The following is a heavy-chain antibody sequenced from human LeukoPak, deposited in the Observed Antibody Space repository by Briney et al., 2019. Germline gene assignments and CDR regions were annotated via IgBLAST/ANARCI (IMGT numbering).Heavy chain of an antibody. V-gene: IGHV4-39*01. CDR3: ARVDIAVVPSANFDY. CDR1: GGSISSSSYY. CDR2: INYSGTT. D-gene: IGHD2-2*01. Sequence: PSETLSLTCTVSGGSISSSSYYWGWIRQAPRKGREWIGSINYSGTTYYNPSPKSRVTISVDTSKNQFSLKLSSVTAADTAVYYCARVDIAVVPSANFDYWGQGTLVTVSS. J-gene: IGHJ4*02.